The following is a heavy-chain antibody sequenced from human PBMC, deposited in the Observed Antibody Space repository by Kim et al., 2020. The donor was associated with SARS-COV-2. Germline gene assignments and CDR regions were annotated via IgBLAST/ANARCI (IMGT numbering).Heavy chain of an antibody. D-gene: IGHD6-13*01. V-gene: IGHV4-4*02. J-gene: IGHJ5*02. Sequence: SETLSLTCAVSGASISSSNWWSWVRQPPGKGLEWIGEISPSGSTEYSPSLKSRVTMSVDKSKNQFSLKLISVTAADTAVYYCARAVSSAWTLRDWFDPWGKGTPVTV. CDR2: ISPSGST. CDR1: GASISSSNW. CDR3: ARAVSSAWTLRDWFDP.